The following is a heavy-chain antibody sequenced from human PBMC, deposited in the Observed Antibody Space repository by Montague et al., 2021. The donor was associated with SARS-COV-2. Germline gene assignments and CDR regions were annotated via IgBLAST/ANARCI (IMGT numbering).Heavy chain of an antibody. V-gene: IGHV3-48*03. J-gene: IGHJ4*02. CDR2: ISSSGITI. CDR3: ARDNYYYDTSGYPDY. Sequence: SLSLSFSASGFTFSSYEMNWLRQAPGKGLEWVSYISSSGITIYYADSVKGRFTISRDNAKNSLYLQMNSLRAEDTAVYYCARDNYYYDTSGYPDYWGQRTLVTVSS. D-gene: IGHD3-22*01. CDR1: GFTFSSYE.